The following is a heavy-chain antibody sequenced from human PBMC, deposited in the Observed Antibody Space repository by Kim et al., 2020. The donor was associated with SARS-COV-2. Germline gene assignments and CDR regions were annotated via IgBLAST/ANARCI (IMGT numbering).Heavy chain of an antibody. V-gene: IGHV3-7*01. CDR2: IKPDGSAK. D-gene: IGHD2-15*01. CDR3: ARGKDLDV. CDR1: GFIFSNSW. J-gene: IGHJ6*02. Sequence: GGSLRLSCAASGFIFSNSWMSWGRQAPGKGLEWVASIKPDGSAKYYVDSVKGRFTISRDNARNLVYLQMNSLRAEDKVVYYCARGKDLDVWGQGTTVTVSS.